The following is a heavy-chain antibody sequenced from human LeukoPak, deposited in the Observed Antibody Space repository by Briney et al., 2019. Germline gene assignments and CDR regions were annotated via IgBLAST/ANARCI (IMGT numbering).Heavy chain of an antibody. CDR1: GFTFSSYG. CDR2: IWYDGSNK. Sequence: GGSLRLSCAASGFTFSSYGMHWVRQAPGKGLEWVAVIWYDGSNKYYTDSVKGRFTIPRDNSKNTLYLQMNSLRAEDTAVYYCARDDIVVVTAIPYGMDVWGQGTTVTVSS. D-gene: IGHD2-21*02. CDR3: ARDDIVVVTAIPYGMDV. J-gene: IGHJ6*02. V-gene: IGHV3-33*01.